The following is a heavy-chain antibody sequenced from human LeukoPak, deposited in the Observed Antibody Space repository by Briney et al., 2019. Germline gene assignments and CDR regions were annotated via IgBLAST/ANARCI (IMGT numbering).Heavy chain of an antibody. CDR2: ISAYNGNT. CDR3: ARDNIGSSGWTGLGY. V-gene: IGHV1-18*01. CDR1: GYTFTSYG. J-gene: IGHJ4*02. Sequence: PPASVKDSCKASGYTFTSYGISWVRPAPGQGPEGMGWISAYNGNTNYAQKLQGRVTMTTATSTSTAYMELSSLRSEDTAVYYCARDNIGSSGWTGLGYWGQGTLVTVSS. D-gene: IGHD6-19*01.